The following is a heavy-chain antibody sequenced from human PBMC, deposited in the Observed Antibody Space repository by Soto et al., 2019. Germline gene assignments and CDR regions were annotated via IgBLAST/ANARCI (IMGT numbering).Heavy chain of an antibody. D-gene: IGHD1-1*01. Sequence: QVHLVQSGAEVKKPGASVKVSCKGSGYAFTTYGITWVRQAPGQVLEWMGWISAHNGNTNYAQKLQGRVTVTRDTSTSTAYMELRSLRSDDTAVYYCARGRYGDYWGQGALVTVSS. V-gene: IGHV1-18*01. CDR3: ARGRYGDY. CDR2: ISAHNGNT. J-gene: IGHJ4*02. CDR1: GYAFTTYG.